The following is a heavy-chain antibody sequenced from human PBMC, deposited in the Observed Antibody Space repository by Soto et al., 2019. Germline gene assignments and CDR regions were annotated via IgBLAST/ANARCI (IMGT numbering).Heavy chain of an antibody. CDR3: TTEYYYDSSGYSIMDAFDI. CDR2: IKSKTDGGTT. V-gene: IGHV3-15*07. Sequence: SVSNAWMNWVRQAPGKGLEWVGHIKSKTDGGTTDYAAPVKGRFTISRDDSKNTLYLQMNSLKTEDTAVYYCTTEYYYDSSGYSIMDAFDIWGQGTMVTVSS. D-gene: IGHD3-22*01. J-gene: IGHJ3*02. CDR1: SVSNAW.